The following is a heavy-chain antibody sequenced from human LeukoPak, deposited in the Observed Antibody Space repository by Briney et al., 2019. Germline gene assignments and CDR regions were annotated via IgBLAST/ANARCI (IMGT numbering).Heavy chain of an antibody. J-gene: IGHJ6*02. Sequence: PGGSLRLSCAASGFTFSSYSMNWVRQAPGKGLEWVSYISSSSSTIYYADSVKGRFTISRDNAKNSLYLQMNSLRDEDTAVYYCARDLGAYFRSGYYGYYYYGMDVWGQGTTVTVSS. D-gene: IGHD3-3*01. CDR2: ISSSSSTI. V-gene: IGHV3-48*02. CDR3: ARDLGAYFRSGYYGYYYYGMDV. CDR1: GFTFSSYS.